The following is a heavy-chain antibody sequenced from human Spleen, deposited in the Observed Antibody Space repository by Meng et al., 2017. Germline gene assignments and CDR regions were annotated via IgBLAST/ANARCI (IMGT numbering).Heavy chain of an antibody. D-gene: IGHD4-23*01. CDR1: GFTFSKYT. CDR2: MSYDGSNT. Sequence: LSLTCAGFGFTFSKYTMHWVRQAPGKGLEWVAIMSYDGSNTYYADSVKGRFTISRDNSKNTLYLQMNSLRAEDTAMYYCARDYGGDSGGYWGQGTLVTVSS. CDR3: ARDYGGDSGGY. V-gene: IGHV3-30*04. J-gene: IGHJ4*02.